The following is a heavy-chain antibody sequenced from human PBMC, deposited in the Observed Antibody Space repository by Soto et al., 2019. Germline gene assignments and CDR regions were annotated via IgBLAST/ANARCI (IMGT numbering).Heavy chain of an antibody. CDR3: AKDRPGSKNWKTYYLDY. D-gene: IGHD1-1*01. Sequence: EVQLLESGGVLVQPGGSLRLSCAASGFTFSTYAMTWLRQAPGKGLEWVSSISGDGGSTYYADSVKDRFTISRDNSKNTQYLQKNSLRAEDTAIYYCAKDRPGSKNWKTYYLDYGGEGTLVTVS. V-gene: IGHV3-23*01. CDR1: GFTFSTYA. J-gene: IGHJ4*01. CDR2: ISGDGGST.